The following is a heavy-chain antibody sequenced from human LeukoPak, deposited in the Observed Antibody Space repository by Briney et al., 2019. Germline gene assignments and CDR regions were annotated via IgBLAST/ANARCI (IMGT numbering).Heavy chain of an antibody. Sequence: GASVTVSCKASGYTFTSYGISWVRQAPGQGLEWMGWISAYNGNTNYAQKLQGRVTMTTDTSTSTAYMELRSLRSDDTAVYYCARTEYYDILTGYSVGAFDIWGQGTMVTVSS. CDR1: GYTFTSYG. J-gene: IGHJ3*02. V-gene: IGHV1-18*01. D-gene: IGHD3-9*01. CDR2: ISAYNGNT. CDR3: ARTEYYDILTGYSVGAFDI.